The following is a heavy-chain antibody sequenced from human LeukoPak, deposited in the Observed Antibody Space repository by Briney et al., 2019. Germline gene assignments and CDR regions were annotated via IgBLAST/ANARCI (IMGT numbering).Heavy chain of an antibody. CDR1: GFTFSDYY. CDR3: TRGGLVIRFDY. CDR2: ISSKTYGGTT. V-gene: IGHV3-49*03. Sequence: PGGSLRLSCAASGFTFSDYYMSWIRQAPGKGLEWVGFISSKTYGGTTEYAASVKGRITISRDDYKSIAYLQMNSLTTEDTAMYYCTRGGLVIRFDYWGQGTLVTVSS. D-gene: IGHD3/OR15-3a*01. J-gene: IGHJ4*02.